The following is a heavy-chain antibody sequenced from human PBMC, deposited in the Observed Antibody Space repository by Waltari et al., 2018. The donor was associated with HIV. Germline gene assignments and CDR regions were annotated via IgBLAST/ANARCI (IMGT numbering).Heavy chain of an antibody. CDR1: GGPIRDGRYS. J-gene: IGHJ6*02. CDR2: IYSSGNT. D-gene: IGHD5-12*01. Sequence: QVQLQESRPGMVKSSQTLSITCTASGGPIRDGRYSWNWIRQPAGKGLEWIGRIYSSGNTNYNPSLKRRVTISVDTSKNQFSLKLSSVTAADTAVYYCARGRFEGYILYYYYGMDVWGQGTTVSVSS. CDR3: ARGRFEGYILYYYYGMDV. V-gene: IGHV4-61*02.